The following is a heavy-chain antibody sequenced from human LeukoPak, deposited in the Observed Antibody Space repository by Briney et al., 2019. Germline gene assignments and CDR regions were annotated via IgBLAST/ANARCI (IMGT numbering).Heavy chain of an antibody. CDR3: AKAPFITMVRGVISSYFDY. V-gene: IGHV3-23*01. CDR1: GFTFSSYA. D-gene: IGHD3-10*01. J-gene: IGHJ4*02. CDR2: ISGSGGST. Sequence: PGGSLRLSCAASGFTFSSYAMSWVRQAPGKGLEWVSAISGSGGSTYYADSVKGRFTISRDNSKNTLYLQMNSLRAEDTVVYYCAKAPFITMVRGVISSYFDYWGQGTLVTVSS.